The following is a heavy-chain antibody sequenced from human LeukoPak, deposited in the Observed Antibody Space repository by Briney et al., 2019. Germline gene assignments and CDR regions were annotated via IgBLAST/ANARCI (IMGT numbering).Heavy chain of an antibody. D-gene: IGHD3-9*01. CDR1: GYSFTGYY. CDR2: INPNSGDT. Sequence: ASVKVSCKASGYSFTGYYIHWVRQAPGQGLECMGWINPNSGDTNYAQKFQGRVTMTRDTSIGTAYMELSRLRSDDTAIYYCARVSSFDWLYYFDYWGQGTLVTVSS. V-gene: IGHV1-2*02. CDR3: ARVSSFDWLYYFDY. J-gene: IGHJ4*02.